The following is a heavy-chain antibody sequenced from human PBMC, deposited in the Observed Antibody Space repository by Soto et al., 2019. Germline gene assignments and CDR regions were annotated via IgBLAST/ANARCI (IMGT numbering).Heavy chain of an antibody. CDR3: AREVGYGDFSAALLD. CDR1: EDTFRNYA. V-gene: IGHV1-69*01. Sequence: QVELVQSGAEVKKPGSSVKVSCQASEDTFRNYAISWVRQAPGQGLEWMGGIIPIFGTANYAQKFQGRVTITADQSTSTAYMELNSLRSDDTAVYYCAREVGYGDFSAALLDWGQGTLVTVSS. J-gene: IGHJ4*02. CDR2: IIPIFGTA. D-gene: IGHD4-17*01.